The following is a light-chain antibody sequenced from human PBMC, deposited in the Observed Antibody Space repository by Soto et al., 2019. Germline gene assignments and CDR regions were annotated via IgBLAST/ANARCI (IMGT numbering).Light chain of an antibody. Sequence: DIVMTQSPDYLAVSLGERATINCKSSQSVLYSSNNKNYLAWYQQKPGQPPKLLIYWASTRESGVPDRFSGSGSGTDFTLTISSLQAEDVAVYYCQQYYNPPLTFGPGTKVDI. CDR3: QQYYNPPLT. CDR2: WAS. J-gene: IGKJ3*01. CDR1: QSVLYSSNNKNY. V-gene: IGKV4-1*01.